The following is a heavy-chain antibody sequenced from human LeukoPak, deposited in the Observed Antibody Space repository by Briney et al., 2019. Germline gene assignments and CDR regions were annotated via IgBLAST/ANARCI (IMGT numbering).Heavy chain of an antibody. J-gene: IGHJ4*02. D-gene: IGHD6-19*01. V-gene: IGHV3-30*04. Sequence: SLTLSCPASGFTFSSYAMHWLRQAPGKGLEWVAVISYDGSNKYYADSAKGRFTISRDNSKNTLYLQMNSLRAEDTAVYYCARDTVDSGWYGSDYWGQGTLVTVSS. CDR3: ARDTVDSGWYGSDY. CDR1: GFTFSSYA. CDR2: ISYDGSNK.